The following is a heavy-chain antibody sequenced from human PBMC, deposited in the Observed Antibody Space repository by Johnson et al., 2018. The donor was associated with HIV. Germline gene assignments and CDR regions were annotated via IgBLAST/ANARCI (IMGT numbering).Heavy chain of an antibody. CDR1: DFNIDDYA. Sequence: VQLVESGGGLVQPGRSLRLSCAASDFNIDDYAMHWVRQAPGKGLEWVANIKKDGSEKYYVDSVKGRFTISRDNAKNSLYLQMNSLRAEDTAVYYCARWVDTTFDIWGQGTMVTVSS. CDR3: ARWVDTTFDI. CDR2: IKKDGSEK. J-gene: IGHJ3*02. V-gene: IGHV3-7*01. D-gene: IGHD5-18*01.